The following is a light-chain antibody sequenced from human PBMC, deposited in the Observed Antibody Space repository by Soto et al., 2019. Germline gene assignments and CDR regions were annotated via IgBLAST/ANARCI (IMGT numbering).Light chain of an antibody. CDR2: DVS. CDR1: SRDVGSYNR. CDR3: SSFASSSTYV. J-gene: IGLJ1*01. V-gene: IGLV2-18*02. Sequence: QSALTQPPSVSGSPGQSVAISCSGTSRDVGSYNRVSWYQQPPGTAPKLMIYDVSNRPSGVPDRFSGSKSGNTASLTISGLQAEDEADYYCSSFASSSTYVFGTGTKVTV.